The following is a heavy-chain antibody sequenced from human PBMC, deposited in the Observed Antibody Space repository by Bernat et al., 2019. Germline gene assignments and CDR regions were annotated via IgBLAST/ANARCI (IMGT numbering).Heavy chain of an antibody. V-gene: IGHV1-2*04. CDR3: ARAVLRNVDWSKETNFDY. Sequence: QVQLVQSGAEVKKPGASVKFSCKASGYTFTGYYMHWVRQAPGQGLEWMGWINPNSGGTNYAQKFQGWVTMTRDTSISTAYMELSRLRSDDTAVYYCARAVLRNVDWSKETNFDYWGQGTLVNVSS. CDR2: INPNSGGT. CDR1: GYTFTGYY. J-gene: IGHJ4*02. D-gene: IGHD3-9*01.